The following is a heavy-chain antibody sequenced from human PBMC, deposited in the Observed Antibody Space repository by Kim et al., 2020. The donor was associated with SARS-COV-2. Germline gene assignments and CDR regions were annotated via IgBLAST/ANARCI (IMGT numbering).Heavy chain of an antibody. D-gene: IGHD5-18*01. J-gene: IGHJ6*02. V-gene: IGHV3-33*01. CDR3: ARDQVDTRSGMDV. CDR1: GFTFSSYG. CDR2: IWYDGSNK. Sequence: GGSLRLSCAASGFTFSSYGMHWVRQAPGKGLEWVAVIWYDGSNKYYADSVKGRFTISRDNSKNTLYLQMNSLRAEDTAVYYCARDQVDTRSGMDVWGQGTTVTVSS.